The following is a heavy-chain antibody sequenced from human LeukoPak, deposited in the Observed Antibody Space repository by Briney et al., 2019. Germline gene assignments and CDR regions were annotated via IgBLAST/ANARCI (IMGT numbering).Heavy chain of an antibody. D-gene: IGHD1-26*01. CDR1: GFTFSSYG. CDR3: ARDPRIVGTTLSDY. CDR2: INEDGSEK. V-gene: IGHV3-7*01. Sequence: GGSLRLSCAASGFTFSSYGMHWVRQAPGKGLEWVANINEDGSEKYYVDSVKGRFTISRDNAKNSLFLQMNSLRVEDTAVYYCARDPRIVGTTLSDYWGQGTLVTVSS. J-gene: IGHJ4*02.